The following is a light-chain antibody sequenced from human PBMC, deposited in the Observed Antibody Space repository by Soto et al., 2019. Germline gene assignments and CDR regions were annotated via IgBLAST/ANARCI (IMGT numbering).Light chain of an antibody. Sequence: QSALTQPASVSGSPGQSITISCTGTSSDVGGYNYVSWYQQHPGKAPKIIIYEVTNRPTGVSNRFAGSKSGNTASLTISGIQAEDDADYYCSAYTSRFTFNYIFGSGTKLTVL. CDR1: SSDVGGYNY. CDR2: EVT. J-gene: IGLJ1*01. V-gene: IGLV2-14*01. CDR3: SAYTSRFTFNYI.